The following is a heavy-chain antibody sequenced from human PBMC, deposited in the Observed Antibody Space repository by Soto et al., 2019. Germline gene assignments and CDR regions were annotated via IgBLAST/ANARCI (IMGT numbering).Heavy chain of an antibody. Sequence: ASVKVSCKASGYTFTSYGISWVRQAPGQGLEWMGWISAYNGNTNYAQKLQGRVTMTTDTSTSTAYMELRSLRSDDTAVYYCARLRSGSYYEEWYYFDYWGQGTLVTVSS. D-gene: IGHD1-26*01. CDR1: GYTFTSYG. CDR3: ARLRSGSYYEEWYYFDY. V-gene: IGHV1-18*01. J-gene: IGHJ4*02. CDR2: ISAYNGNT.